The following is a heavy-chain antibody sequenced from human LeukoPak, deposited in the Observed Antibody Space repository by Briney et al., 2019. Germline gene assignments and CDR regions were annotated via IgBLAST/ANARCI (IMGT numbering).Heavy chain of an antibody. Sequence: GGSLRLSCAASGFTFSNFAMTWVRQAPGKGLEWVSSIVGSSSTYYADSLKGRFTISRDNAKNSLYLQMNSLRAEDTAVYYCARIGAGSSRDYWGQGTLVSVSS. CDR1: GFTFSNFA. J-gene: IGHJ4*02. D-gene: IGHD6-13*01. CDR2: IVGSSST. V-gene: IGHV3-21*01. CDR3: ARIGAGSSRDY.